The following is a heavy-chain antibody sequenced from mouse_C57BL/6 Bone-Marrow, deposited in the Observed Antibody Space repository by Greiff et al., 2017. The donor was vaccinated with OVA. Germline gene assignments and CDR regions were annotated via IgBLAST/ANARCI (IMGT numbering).Heavy chain of an antibody. J-gene: IGHJ2*01. V-gene: IGHV1-72*01. CDR1: GYTFTSYW. Sequence: VQLQQPGAELVKPGASVKLSCKASGYTFTSYWLHWVKQRPGRGLEWIGRIDPNSGGTKYNEKFKSKATLTVDKPSSTAYMQLSSLTSEDYAVYYVAREAIYYYGGRDYWGQGTTLTVSS. CDR2: IDPNSGGT. D-gene: IGHD1-1*01. CDR3: AREAIYYYGGRDY.